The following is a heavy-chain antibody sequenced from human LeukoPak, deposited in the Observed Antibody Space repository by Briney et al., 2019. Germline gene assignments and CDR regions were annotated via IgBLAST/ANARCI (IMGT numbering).Heavy chain of an antibody. J-gene: IGHJ5*02. V-gene: IGHV3-23*01. CDR2: ISNDGGGT. CDR1: GFIFNDYG. CDR3: AKGSSGYFVDL. D-gene: IGHD3-22*01. Sequence: GGSLRLSCAASGFIFNDYGLIWVRQAPGKGLEWVAAISNDGGGTNYADFVKGRFTISRDNSKNTLFLQMNSLRAEDTALYYCAKGSSGYFVDLWGQGTLVTVSS.